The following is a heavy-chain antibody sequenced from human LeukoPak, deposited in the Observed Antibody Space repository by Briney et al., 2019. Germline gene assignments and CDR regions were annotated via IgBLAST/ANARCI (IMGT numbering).Heavy chain of an antibody. D-gene: IGHD3-22*01. J-gene: IGHJ5*02. V-gene: IGHV3-23*01. CDR1: GFIFNNYG. Sequence: GGSLRLSCAASGFIFNNYGLIWVRQAPGKGLEWVSAISNDGGGTQYADFVEGRFTISRDNSKNMLFLQMSSLRAEDTALYHCAKGSSGYFADLWGQGTLVTVSS. CDR3: AKGSSGYFADL. CDR2: ISNDGGGT.